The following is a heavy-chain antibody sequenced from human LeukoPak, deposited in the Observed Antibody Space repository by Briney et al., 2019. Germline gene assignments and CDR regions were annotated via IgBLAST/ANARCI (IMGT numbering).Heavy chain of an antibody. Sequence: PGGSLRLSCVASRFTFTRYSMNLVRQAPGKGLEWASSISSSSSYIYYADSVKGRFTISRDNAKNSLYLQMNSLRAEDTAVYYCARDSYGDLDYWGQGTLVTVSS. V-gene: IGHV3-21*01. D-gene: IGHD4-17*01. CDR1: RFTFTRYS. CDR3: ARDSYGDLDY. CDR2: ISSSSSYI. J-gene: IGHJ4*02.